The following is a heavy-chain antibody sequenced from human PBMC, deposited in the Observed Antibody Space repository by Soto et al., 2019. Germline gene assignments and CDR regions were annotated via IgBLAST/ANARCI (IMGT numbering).Heavy chain of an antibody. CDR3: ARHPADTLKSFYGVDV. Sequence: SETLSLTCSVSGVSIGSSDYFWGWIRQAPGKGPEWIGTTYYTGKSDSNPSLKSRVTVSLDTSKNQVSLNLRSVTAADAAVYYCARHPADTLKSFYGVDVWGPGTTVTVSS. J-gene: IGHJ6*02. CDR1: GVSIGSSDYF. V-gene: IGHV4-39*01. CDR2: TYYTGKS.